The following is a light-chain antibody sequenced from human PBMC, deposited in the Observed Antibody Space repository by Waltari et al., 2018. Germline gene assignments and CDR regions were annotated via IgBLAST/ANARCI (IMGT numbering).Light chain of an antibody. CDR1: QSVGSSY. J-gene: IGKJ1*01. CDR2: GAS. V-gene: IGKV3-20*01. CDR3: QQYGNSPWT. Sequence: EIVLTQSPGTLSLSPGERATLSCRATQSVGSSYLAWYQQRPGQAPRLLVYGASSRATGIPDRFSGSGSGTDFILTISRLEPEDFAVYYCQQYGNSPWTFGQGTKMEIK.